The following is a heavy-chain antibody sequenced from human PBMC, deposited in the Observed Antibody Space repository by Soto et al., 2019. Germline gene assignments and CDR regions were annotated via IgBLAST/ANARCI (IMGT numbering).Heavy chain of an antibody. CDR3: ARDDWPAWNGMDV. CDR1: GLTFSSYA. D-gene: IGHD3-9*01. Sequence: QVQLVESGGGVVQPGRSLRLSCAASGLTFSSYALHWVRQAPGKGLEWVAVISNHGNNKYYADSVKGRFTISRDSSKKTLYLQMNSLRAEDTAVYYCARDDWPAWNGMDVWGQGTTVTVSS. CDR2: ISNHGNNK. V-gene: IGHV3-30-3*01. J-gene: IGHJ6*02.